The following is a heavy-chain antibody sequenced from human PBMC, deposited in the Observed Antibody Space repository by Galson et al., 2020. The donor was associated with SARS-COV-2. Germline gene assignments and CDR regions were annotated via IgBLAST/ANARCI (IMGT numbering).Heavy chain of an antibody. CDR2: IYHSGST. Sequence: SETLSLTCAVSGYSISSGYYWGWIRQPPGKGLEWIGSIYHSGSTYYNPSLKSRVTISVDTSKNQFSLKLSSVTAADTAVYYCARLYYDFWSAYYFDYWGQGTLVTVSS. J-gene: IGHJ4*02. CDR1: GYSISSGYY. CDR3: ARLYYDFWSAYYFDY. V-gene: IGHV4-38-2*01. D-gene: IGHD3-3*01.